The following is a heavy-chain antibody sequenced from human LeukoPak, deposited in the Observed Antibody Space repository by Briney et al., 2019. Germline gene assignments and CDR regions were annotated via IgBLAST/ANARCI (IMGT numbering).Heavy chain of an antibody. J-gene: IGHJ4*02. CDR3: TRDGRRVGSSWTFYLDY. V-gene: IGHV3-48*01. D-gene: IGHD6-13*01. CDR2: ISSTSTVM. CDR1: GFPFSTYS. Sequence: GGSLRLSCAASGFPFSTYSMNWVRQAPGKGLEWVSYISSTSTVMYYADSVKGRFTISRDNSKNTLYLQMDSVRGEDTAIYYCTRDGRRVGSSWTFYLDYWGQGILVTVSS.